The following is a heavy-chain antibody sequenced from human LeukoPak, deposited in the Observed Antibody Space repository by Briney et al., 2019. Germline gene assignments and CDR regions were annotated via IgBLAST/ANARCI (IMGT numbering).Heavy chain of an antibody. CDR3: ARDPYSGNYGAYYYYYMDV. D-gene: IGHD1-26*01. CDR2: ITSSSSYI. CDR1: GFTFSSYN. J-gene: IGHJ6*03. Sequence: GGSLRLSCAASGFTFSSYNMNWVRQAPGKGLEWVSSITSSSSYIYYADSVKGRFTISRDNAKNSLYLQMDSLRVEDTAEYYCARDPYSGNYGAYYYYYMDVWGKGTTVTVSS. V-gene: IGHV3-21*06.